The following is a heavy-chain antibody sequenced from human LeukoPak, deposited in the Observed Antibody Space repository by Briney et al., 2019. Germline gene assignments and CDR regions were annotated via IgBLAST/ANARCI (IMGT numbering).Heavy chain of an antibody. D-gene: IGHD3-10*01. Sequence: LGESLKISCKGSGYSFTSYWIGWVRQMPGKGLEWMGIIYPADSDTRGSPSFQGQVTMSADKSTNTAYLQWSSLKASDTAMYYCARQAITSDYFDSWGQGTLVTVSS. CDR3: ARQAITSDYFDS. J-gene: IGHJ4*02. CDR2: IYPADSDT. V-gene: IGHV5-51*01. CDR1: GYSFTSYW.